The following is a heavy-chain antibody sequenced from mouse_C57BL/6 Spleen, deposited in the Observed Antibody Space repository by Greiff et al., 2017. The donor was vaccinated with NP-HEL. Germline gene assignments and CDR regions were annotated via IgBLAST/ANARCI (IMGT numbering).Heavy chain of an antibody. D-gene: IGHD2-12*01. CDR1: GYTFTSYW. J-gene: IGHJ2*01. CDR2: IDPSDSDT. CDR3: ARKGALYDGFDY. Sequence: QVQLQQPGAELVRPGSSVKLSCKASGYTFTSYWMHWVKQRPIPGLEWIGNIDPSDSDTHYNQKFKDKATLTVDKSSSTAYMQLSSLTSEDSAVYYCARKGALYDGFDYWGQGTTLTVSS. V-gene: IGHV1-52*01.